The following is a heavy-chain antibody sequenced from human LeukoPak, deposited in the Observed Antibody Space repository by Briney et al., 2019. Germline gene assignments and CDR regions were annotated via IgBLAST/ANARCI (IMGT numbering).Heavy chain of an antibody. V-gene: IGHV3-7*01. CDR1: GFTFTSYW. CDR3: AGVGPYYYDSSGSFDY. D-gene: IGHD3-22*01. Sequence: PGGSLRLSCAASGFTFTSYWMSWVRQAPGKGLEWVANIKQDGSETYYVETVKGRVTISRDNAKNTLYMQMNSLRAEDTAVYYCAGVGPYYYDSSGSFDYWGQGTLVTVSS. J-gene: IGHJ4*02. CDR2: IKQDGSET.